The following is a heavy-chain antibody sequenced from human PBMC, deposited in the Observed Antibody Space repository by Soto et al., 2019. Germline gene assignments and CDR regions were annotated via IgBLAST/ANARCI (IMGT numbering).Heavy chain of an antibody. CDR3: AKGRGYYDSSGYYSAGAFDI. CDR1: GFTFSSYA. D-gene: IGHD3-22*01. Sequence: LRLSCAASGFTFSSYAMSWVRQAPGKGLEWVSAISGSGGSTYYADSVKGRFTISRDNSKNTLYLQMNSLRAEDTAVYYCAKGRGYYDSSGYYSAGAFDIWGQGTMVTVSS. V-gene: IGHV3-23*01. J-gene: IGHJ3*02. CDR2: ISGSGGST.